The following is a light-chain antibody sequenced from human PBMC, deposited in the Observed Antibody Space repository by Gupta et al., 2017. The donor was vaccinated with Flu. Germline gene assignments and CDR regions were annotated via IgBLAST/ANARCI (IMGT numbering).Light chain of an antibody. CDR1: NIGSKS. V-gene: IGLV3-21*02. Sequence: SYVLPQPPSVSVAPGQTASMPCGGNNIGSKSVHWYQQKPGQAPVLVVWDDRDRPSGIPERFAGSNSGNTATLTISRVEAGDEADYYCQVWDSSSDHPVFGTGTKVTVL. CDR3: QVWDSSSDHPV. CDR2: DDR. J-gene: IGLJ1*01.